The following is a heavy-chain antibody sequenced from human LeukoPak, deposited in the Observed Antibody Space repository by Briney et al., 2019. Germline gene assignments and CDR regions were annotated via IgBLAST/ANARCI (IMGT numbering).Heavy chain of an antibody. Sequence: GRSLRLSCAASGFSLSSYAIHWVRQAPGKGLEWVAIISYDGSKKYYADSVKGRFTISKDNAENSLYLQMNSLRAEDTAVYYCARERYYYDYWGQGTLVTVSS. CDR1: GFSLSSYA. CDR2: ISYDGSKK. J-gene: IGHJ4*02. D-gene: IGHD2-15*01. CDR3: ARERYYYDY. V-gene: IGHV3-30*04.